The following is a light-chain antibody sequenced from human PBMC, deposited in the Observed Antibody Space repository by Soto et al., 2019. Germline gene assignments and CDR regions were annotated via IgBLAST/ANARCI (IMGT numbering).Light chain of an antibody. CDR2: GAS. CDR3: QQYGRSPTT. V-gene: IGKV3-20*01. CDR1: QSVSSSY. J-gene: IGKJ5*01. Sequence: EIVLTQSPGTLSLSPGERATLSCRASQSVSSSYLAWYQQKPGQAPRLLIYGASSRATGIPDRFSGSGSGTDFTLTIRRLEPEDFAVYYCQQYGRSPTTFGQGTRLEI.